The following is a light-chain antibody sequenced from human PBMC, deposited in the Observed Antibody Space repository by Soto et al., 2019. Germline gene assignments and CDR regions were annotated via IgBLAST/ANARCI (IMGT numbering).Light chain of an antibody. CDR1: QSVSNN. CDR2: GAS. Sequence: EIVMTQPPATLSVSPGETATLSCRASQSVSNNVAWYQQKPGQAPRLLILGASTRATGIPARFSGSGSGTEFTLSISSLQSEDFAVYYCKQYKEWPPFTFGQGTRLEIK. CDR3: KQYKEWPPFT. J-gene: IGKJ5*01. V-gene: IGKV3-15*01.